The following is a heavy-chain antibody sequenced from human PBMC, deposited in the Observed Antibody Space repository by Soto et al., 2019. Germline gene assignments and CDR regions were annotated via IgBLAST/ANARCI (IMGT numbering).Heavy chain of an antibody. V-gene: IGHV3-48*03. D-gene: IGHD5-12*01. J-gene: IGHJ4*02. Sequence: PGGSLRLSCAASGFTFSSYEMNWVRQAPGKGLEWVSYISTSGSTIYYADSVKGRFTISRDNAKNSLYLQMYTLRAEDTAVYYCVRGETWLQLSYYFDYWGQGTLVTVS. CDR1: GFTFSSYE. CDR3: VRGETWLQLSYYFDY. CDR2: ISTSGSTI.